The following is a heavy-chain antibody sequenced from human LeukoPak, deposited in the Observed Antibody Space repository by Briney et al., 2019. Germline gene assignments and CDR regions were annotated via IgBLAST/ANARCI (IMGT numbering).Heavy chain of an antibody. Sequence: GGSLRLSCAASGFTFSSYWMSWVRQAPGKGLEWVANIKQDGSEKYYVDSVKGRFTISRDNAKNSLYLQMNSLRAEDTAVYYCARVMRAARGAFDIWGQGTMVTVSS. CDR1: GFTFSSYW. V-gene: IGHV3-7*01. CDR2: IKQDGSEK. J-gene: IGHJ3*02. CDR3: ARVMRAARGAFDI. D-gene: IGHD6-6*01.